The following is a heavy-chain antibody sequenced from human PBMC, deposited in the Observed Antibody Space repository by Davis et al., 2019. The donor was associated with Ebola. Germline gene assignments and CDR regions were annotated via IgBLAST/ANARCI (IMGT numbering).Heavy chain of an antibody. CDR3: AKGTTVTTRGWFDP. CDR1: GFTFRTYA. V-gene: IGHV3-23*01. J-gene: IGHJ5*02. Sequence: GESLKISCAASGFTFRTYAMNWVRQAPGKGLEWVSAVSGSGTTTSYADSVKGRFTISRDNSKNTLYLQMNSLRAEDTAVYYCAKGTTVTTRGWFDPWGQGTLVTVSS. D-gene: IGHD4-17*01. CDR2: VSGSGTTT.